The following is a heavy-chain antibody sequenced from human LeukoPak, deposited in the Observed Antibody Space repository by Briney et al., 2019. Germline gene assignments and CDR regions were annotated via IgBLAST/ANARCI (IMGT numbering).Heavy chain of an antibody. Sequence: PSETLSLTCNVSGGSTSRSSDYWGWIRQPPGKGLEWVGTISYSGSTYYNPSLKSRVTISVDTSKNQFSLKVTSVTATDTAVYFCARLGGGQLVPLDSWGQGTLVTVSS. CDR2: ISYSGST. V-gene: IGHV4-39*01. CDR3: ARLGGGQLVPLDS. CDR1: GGSTSRSSDY. D-gene: IGHD6-6*01. J-gene: IGHJ4*02.